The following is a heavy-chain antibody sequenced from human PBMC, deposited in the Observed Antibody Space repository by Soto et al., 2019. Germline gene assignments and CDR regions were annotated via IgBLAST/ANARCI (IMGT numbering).Heavy chain of an antibody. CDR3: TPDPRDVIAYCGGDCYSTDDY. J-gene: IGHJ4*02. D-gene: IGHD2-21*02. CDR1: GFTFSNAW. V-gene: IGHV3-15*07. Sequence: GESLKISCAASGFTFSNAWMNWVRQAPGKGLEWVGRIKSKTDGGTTDYAAPVKGRFTISRDDSKNTLYLQMNSLKTEDTAVYYCTPDPRDVIAYCGGDCYSTDDYWGQGTLVTVSS. CDR2: IKSKTDGGTT.